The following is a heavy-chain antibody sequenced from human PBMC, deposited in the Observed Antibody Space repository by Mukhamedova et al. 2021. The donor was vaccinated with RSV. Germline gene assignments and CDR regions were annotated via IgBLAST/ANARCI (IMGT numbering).Heavy chain of an antibody. D-gene: IGHD6-19*01. Sequence: GLEWVGWITTYNGNTNYAPKFQGRVTMTTHTSTSTAYMELRSLRSDDTAVYYCARGGYSGGWYIDYWGQGTLVTVS. CDR3: ARGGYSGGWYIDY. J-gene: IGHJ4*02. V-gene: IGHV1-18*01. CDR2: ITTYNGNT.